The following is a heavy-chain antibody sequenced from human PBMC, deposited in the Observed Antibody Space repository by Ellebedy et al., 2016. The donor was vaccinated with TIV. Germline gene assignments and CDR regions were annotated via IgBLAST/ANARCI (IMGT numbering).Heavy chain of an antibody. V-gene: IGHV3-23*01. Sequence: GESLKISXAASGFTFSSYAMSWVRQAPGKGLEWVSAISGSGGSTYYADSVKGRFTISRDNSKNTLYLQMNSLRAEDTAVYYCARDFSSGFDQGFDYWGQGTLVTVSS. J-gene: IGHJ4*02. CDR3: ARDFSSGFDQGFDY. CDR2: ISGSGGST. CDR1: GFTFSSYA. D-gene: IGHD6-19*01.